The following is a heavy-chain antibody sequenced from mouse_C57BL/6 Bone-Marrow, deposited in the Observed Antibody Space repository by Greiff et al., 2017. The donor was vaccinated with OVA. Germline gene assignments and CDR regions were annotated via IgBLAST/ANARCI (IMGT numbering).Heavy chain of an antibody. J-gene: IGHJ4*01. D-gene: IGHD1-1*01. Sequence: EVKLVESGGGLVKPGGSLKLSCAASGFTFSDYGMHWVRQAPEKGLEWVAYISSGSSTIYYADTVKGRFTISRDNAKNTLFLQMTSLRSEDTAVYYCARRYYDSFYAMDYWGQGTSVTVSS. CDR3: ARRYYDSFYAMDY. CDR1: GFTFSDYG. V-gene: IGHV5-17*01. CDR2: ISSGSSTI.